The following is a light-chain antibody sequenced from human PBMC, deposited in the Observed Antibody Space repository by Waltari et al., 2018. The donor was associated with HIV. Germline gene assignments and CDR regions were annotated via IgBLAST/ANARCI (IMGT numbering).Light chain of an antibody. CDR2: WAS. V-gene: IGKV4-1*01. Sequence: DVVVTQSPDSLAVSLGERATLNCRSSQSILYSSNNQNYLAWYQQKPGQRPKLLIYWASARQSGVPDRFSGNGSGTDFTLTISSLQAEDVAVYYCQQYCHVPYTFGLGTKLEIK. CDR1: QSILYSSNNQNY. J-gene: IGKJ2*01. CDR3: QQYCHVPYT.